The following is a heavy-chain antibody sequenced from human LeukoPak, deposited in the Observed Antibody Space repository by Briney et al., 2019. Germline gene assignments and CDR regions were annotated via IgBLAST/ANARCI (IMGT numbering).Heavy chain of an antibody. CDR3: ASKIVGAKGFDY. V-gene: IGHV3-21*01. CDR1: GFTFSSYS. D-gene: IGHD1-26*01. CDR2: ISSSSSYI. J-gene: IGHJ4*02. Sequence: GGSLRLSCAASGFTFSSYSMNWVCQAPGKGLEWVSSISSSSSYIYYADSVKGRFTISRDNAKNSLYLQMNSLRAEDTAVYYCASKIVGAKGFDYWGQGTLVTVSS.